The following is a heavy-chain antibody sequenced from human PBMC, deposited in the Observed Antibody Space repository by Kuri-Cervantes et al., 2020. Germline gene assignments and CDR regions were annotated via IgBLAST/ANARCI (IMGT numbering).Heavy chain of an antibody. Sequence: LVKVSCKASGGTFSSYTISWVRQAPGQGLEWMGRIIPILGIANYAQKFQGRVTITADKSTSTAYMELSSLRSEDTAVYYCAIWDGYNSQYFDLWGRGTLVTVSS. D-gene: IGHD5-24*01. CDR1: GGTFSSYT. V-gene: IGHV1-69*02. CDR2: IIPILGIA. J-gene: IGHJ2*01. CDR3: AIWDGYNSQYFDL.